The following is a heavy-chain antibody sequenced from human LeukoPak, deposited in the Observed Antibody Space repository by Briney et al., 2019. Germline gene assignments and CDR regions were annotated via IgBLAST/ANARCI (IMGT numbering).Heavy chain of an antibody. CDR3: ARSSSWKPKNFDY. D-gene: IGHD6-13*01. CDR1: GFTFDDYG. CDR2: INWNGGST. Sequence: GGAQRLSCAASGFTFDDYGMSWVRQAPGKGLEWVSGINWNGGSTGYADSVKGRFTISRDNAKNPLYLQMNSLRAEDTALYYCARSSSWKPKNFDYWGQGTLVTVSS. J-gene: IGHJ4*02. V-gene: IGHV3-20*04.